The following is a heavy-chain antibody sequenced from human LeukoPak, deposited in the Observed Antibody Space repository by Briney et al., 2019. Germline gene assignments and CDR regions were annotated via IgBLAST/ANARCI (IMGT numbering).Heavy chain of an antibody. CDR3: ARDADEEGFDY. CDR2: ISAYNGNT. CDR1: GGTFSSYA. Sequence: ASVKVSCKASGGTFSSYAISWVRQAPGQGLEWMGWISAYNGNTNYAQKLQGRVTMTTDTSTSTAYMELRSLRSDDTAVYYCARDADEEGFDYWGQGTLVTVSS. J-gene: IGHJ4*02. V-gene: IGHV1-18*01.